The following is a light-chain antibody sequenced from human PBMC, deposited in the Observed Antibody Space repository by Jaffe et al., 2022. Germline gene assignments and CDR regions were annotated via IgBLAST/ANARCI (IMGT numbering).Light chain of an antibody. CDR3: SSYTSSTTWV. J-gene: IGLJ3*02. V-gene: IGLV2-14*01. Sequence: QSALTQPASVSGSPGQSITISCTGTSSDVGGYSHVSWYQHHPGKAPKLMIYEVNNRPSGISNRFSGSKSGNTASLTISGLLAEDEADYYCSSYTSSTTWVFGGGTKLTVL. CDR2: EVN. CDR1: SSDVGGYSH.